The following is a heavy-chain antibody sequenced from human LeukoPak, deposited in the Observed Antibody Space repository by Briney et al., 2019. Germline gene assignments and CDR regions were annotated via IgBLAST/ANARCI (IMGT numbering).Heavy chain of an antibody. J-gene: IGHJ4*02. D-gene: IGHD6-6*01. V-gene: IGHV5-51*01. CDR2: IYPGDSDT. CDR3: ARQRKSSAARNQPFDY. CDR1: GYSFTSYW. Sequence: GESLKISCKGSGYSFTSYWIGWVRQMPGKGLEWMGIIYPGDSDTRYSPSFQGQVTISADKSISTAYLQWSSLKASDTAMYYCARQRKSSAARNQPFDYWGQGTLVTVSS.